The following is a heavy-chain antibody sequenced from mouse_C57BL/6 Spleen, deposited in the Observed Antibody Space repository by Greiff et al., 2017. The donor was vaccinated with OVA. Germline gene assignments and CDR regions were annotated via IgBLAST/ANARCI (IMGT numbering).Heavy chain of an antibody. Sequence: QVQLQQPGAELVMPGASVKLSCKASGYTFTSYWMHWVKQRPGQGLEWIGMIHPNSGSTNYNEKFKSKATLTVDKSSSTAYMQLSSLTSEDSAVYYCAREDYDSAWFAYWGQGTLVTVSA. D-gene: IGHD2-4*01. CDR2: IHPNSGST. CDR1: GYTFTSYW. V-gene: IGHV1-64*01. J-gene: IGHJ3*01. CDR3: AREDYDSAWFAY.